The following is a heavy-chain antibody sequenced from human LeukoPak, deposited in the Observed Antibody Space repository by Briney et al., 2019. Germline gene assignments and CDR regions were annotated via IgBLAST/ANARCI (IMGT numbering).Heavy chain of an antibody. D-gene: IGHD1-26*01. CDR2: INHSGST. Sequence: SETLSLTCAVYGGSFSGYYWSWIRQPPGKGLGWIGEINHSGSTNYNPSLKSRVTISVDTSKNQFSLKLSSVTAADTAVYYCASIPVGSVDYWGQGTLVTVSS. J-gene: IGHJ4*02. CDR3: ASIPVGSVDY. CDR1: GGSFSGYY. V-gene: IGHV4-34*01.